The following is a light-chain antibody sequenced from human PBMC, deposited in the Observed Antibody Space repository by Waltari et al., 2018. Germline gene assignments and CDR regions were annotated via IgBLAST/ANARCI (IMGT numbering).Light chain of an antibody. CDR1: NYNIGSNP. Sequence: SVLTQPPSASGTPGPRVTISCSGSNYNIGSNPVNWYQQVPGTAPKLLIYSTNTTPSWFPVRFSASKSGTAASLALTGLQSEDEAFYCCATWDDSLGGVFGGGTYLTVL. CDR3: ATWDDSLGGV. J-gene: IGLJ3*02. V-gene: IGLV1-44*01. CDR2: STN.